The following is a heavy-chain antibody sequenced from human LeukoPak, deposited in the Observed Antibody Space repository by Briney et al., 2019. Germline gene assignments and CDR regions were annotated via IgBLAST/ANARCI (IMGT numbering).Heavy chain of an antibody. V-gene: IGHV4-59*01. D-gene: IGHD1-26*01. Sequence: SETLSLTCTVSGGSISSYYWSWIRQPPGKGLEWIGYIYYSGSTNYNPSLKSRVTISVDTSKNQFSLKLSSVTAADTAVYYCARVMVGATWRPEFDYWGQGTLVTVSS. J-gene: IGHJ4*02. CDR3: ARVMVGATWRPEFDY. CDR1: GGSISSYY. CDR2: IYYSGST.